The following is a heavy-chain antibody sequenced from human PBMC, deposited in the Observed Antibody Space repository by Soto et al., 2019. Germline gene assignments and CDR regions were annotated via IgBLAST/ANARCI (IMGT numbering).Heavy chain of an antibody. CDR2: ISSGSST. D-gene: IGHD6-19*01. CDR3: AIVEAVDY. Sequence: PGGSLRLSCEASGYTFSPFWMHWVRQAPGKGLVWVSHISSGSSTYYADSVKGRFTISRDNSKNTLYLHMNTLRAEDTAVYYCAIVEAVDYWGQGTLVTVSS. CDR1: GYTFSPFW. V-gene: IGHV3-23*01. J-gene: IGHJ4*02.